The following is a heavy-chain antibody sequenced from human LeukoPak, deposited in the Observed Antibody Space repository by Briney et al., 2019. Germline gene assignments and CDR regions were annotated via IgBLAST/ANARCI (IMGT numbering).Heavy chain of an antibody. J-gene: IGHJ3*02. CDR3: ARDSGYSCSSTSCFYDAFDI. D-gene: IGHD2-2*01. CDR2: IIPIFGTA. Sequence: SVKVSCKASGGTFSSYAISWVRQAPGQGLEWMGGIIPIFGTANYAQKFQGRVTITTDESTSTAYMELSSLRSEDTAMYYCARDSGYSCSSTSCFYDAFDIWGQGTMVTVSS. V-gene: IGHV1-69*05. CDR1: GGTFSSYA.